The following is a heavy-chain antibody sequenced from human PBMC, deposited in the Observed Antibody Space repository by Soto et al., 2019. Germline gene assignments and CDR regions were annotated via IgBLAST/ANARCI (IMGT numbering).Heavy chain of an antibody. CDR1: GGSISSSNW. Sequence: PSETLSLTCAVAGGSISSSNWWCCVRQPPGKGLEWIGEIDHSGSTNYNPSFKSRLTISGDKSKNQFSLKRSSVTAADTAVYYCARGGVGGDYADYYYYGMDVWGQGTTVTVSS. J-gene: IGHJ6*02. D-gene: IGHD4-17*01. V-gene: IGHV4-4*02. CDR2: IDHSGST. CDR3: ARGGVGGDYADYYYYGMDV.